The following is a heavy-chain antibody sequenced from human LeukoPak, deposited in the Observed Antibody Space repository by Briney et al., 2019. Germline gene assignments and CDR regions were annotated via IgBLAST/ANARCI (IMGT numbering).Heavy chain of an antibody. J-gene: IGHJ4*02. Sequence: GGSLRLSCAASGFTFSSYGMSWVRQAPGKGLEWVSGISGSGGSTYYADSVKGRFTISRDNSKNTLYLQMNSLRAEDTAVYYCAKYPFYDSSGYYPFDYWGRGTLVTVSS. CDR3: AKYPFYDSSGYYPFDY. D-gene: IGHD3-22*01. V-gene: IGHV3-23*01. CDR2: ISGSGGST. CDR1: GFTFSSYG.